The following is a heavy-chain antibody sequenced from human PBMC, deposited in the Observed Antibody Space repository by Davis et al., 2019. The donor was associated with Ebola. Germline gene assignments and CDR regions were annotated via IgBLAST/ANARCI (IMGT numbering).Heavy chain of an antibody. CDR1: GGSISSYY. J-gene: IGHJ3*02. Sequence: PSETLSLTCTVSGGSISSYYWSWIRQPAGKGLEWIGRIYTSGSTNYNPSLKSRVTMSVDTSKNQFSLKLSSVTAADTAVYYCARHQLGIAAAGTDAFDIWGQGTMVTVSS. V-gene: IGHV4-4*07. CDR2: IYTSGST. CDR3: ARHQLGIAAAGTDAFDI. D-gene: IGHD6-13*01.